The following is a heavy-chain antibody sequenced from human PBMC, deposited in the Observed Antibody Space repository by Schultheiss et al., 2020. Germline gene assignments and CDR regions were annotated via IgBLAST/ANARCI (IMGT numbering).Heavy chain of an antibody. D-gene: IGHD6-19*01. J-gene: IGHJ6*03. CDR2: MNPNSGHT. V-gene: IGHV1-8*02. CDR3: ARDIAVAGTGYMDV. Sequence: ASVKVSCKASGGTFSSYAISWVRQATGQGLEWMGWMNPNSGHTGYAQKFQGRVTMTRDTSTSTLYMELSSLRSEDTAVYYCARDIAVAGTGYMDVWGKGTTVTVSS. CDR1: GGTFSSYA.